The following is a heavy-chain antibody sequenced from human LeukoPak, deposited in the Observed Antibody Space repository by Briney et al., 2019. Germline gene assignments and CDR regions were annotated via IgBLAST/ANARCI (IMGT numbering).Heavy chain of an antibody. J-gene: IGHJ4*02. D-gene: IGHD2-2*01. CDR2: IIPIFGRA. CDR1: GGTFSSLT. CDR3: ADLVYCSSSSCYEPFNQT. V-gene: IGHV1-69*13. Sequence: ASVKVSCKASGGTFSSLTINWVRQAPGQGLEWMGGIIPIFGRANYAQKFQGRVTITADDSTSTAYMELSSLRSEDTAVYYCADLVYCSSSSCYEPFNQTWGQGTLVTVSS.